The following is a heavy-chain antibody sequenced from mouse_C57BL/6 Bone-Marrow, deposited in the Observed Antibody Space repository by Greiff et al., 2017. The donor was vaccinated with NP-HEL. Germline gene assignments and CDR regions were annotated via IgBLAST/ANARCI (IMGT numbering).Heavy chain of an antibody. J-gene: IGHJ1*03. Sequence: VKLQQPGADLVKPGASVKLSCKASGYTFTSYWMHWVKQRPGRGLEWIGRIDPNSGGTKFNEKFKTKATLTVDKPSSTAYMQISSLTSEDSAVYYCARYYYGSRGWYFDVWGTGTTVTVSS. CDR1: GYTFTSYW. D-gene: IGHD1-1*01. CDR2: IDPNSGGT. V-gene: IGHV1-72*01. CDR3: ARYYYGSRGWYFDV.